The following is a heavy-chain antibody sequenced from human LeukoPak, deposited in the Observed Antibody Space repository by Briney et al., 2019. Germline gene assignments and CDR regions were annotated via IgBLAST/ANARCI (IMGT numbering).Heavy chain of an antibody. D-gene: IGHD3-22*01. Sequence: PSETLSLTCTVSRGSISSGGYYWSWIRQHPGKGLEWIGYIYNSGTTYYNPSLKSRVTISVDTSTNQFSLRLTSVTAADTAVYYCAGTYYYDSSGYYYYGSAAFDIWGQGTMVTVSS. J-gene: IGHJ3*02. CDR2: IYNSGTT. CDR1: RGSISSGGYY. CDR3: AGTYYYDSSGYYYYGSAAFDI. V-gene: IGHV4-31*03.